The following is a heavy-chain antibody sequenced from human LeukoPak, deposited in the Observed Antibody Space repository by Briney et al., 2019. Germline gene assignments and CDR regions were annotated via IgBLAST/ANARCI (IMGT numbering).Heavy chain of an antibody. Sequence: SVKVSCKASGGTFSSYAISWVRQAPGQGLEWMGGIIPIFGTANYAQKFQGRVTITADESTSTAYMELSSLRSEGTAVYYCARDQFHSSSWYYWFDPWGQGTLVTVPS. D-gene: IGHD6-13*01. V-gene: IGHV1-69*13. CDR2: IIPIFGTA. CDR3: ARDQFHSSSWYYWFDP. CDR1: GGTFSSYA. J-gene: IGHJ5*02.